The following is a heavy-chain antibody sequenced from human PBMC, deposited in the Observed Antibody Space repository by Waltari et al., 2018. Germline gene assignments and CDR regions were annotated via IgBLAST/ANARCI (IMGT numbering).Heavy chain of an antibody. CDR1: GGPFRTYT. D-gene: IGHD1-1*01. CDR3: ARSGEMKGTVDY. V-gene: IGHV1-69*02. CDR2: IIPFLGIS. Sequence: HVQLEQSGAEVKKPGSSVKVSCKASGGPFRTYTVTWVRPAPGQGLEWMGSIIPFLGISKYAQSLQARLTITVDQSTNTGYMELNNLRPEDTGVYYCARSGEMKGTVDYWGQGTLVTVSS. J-gene: IGHJ4*02.